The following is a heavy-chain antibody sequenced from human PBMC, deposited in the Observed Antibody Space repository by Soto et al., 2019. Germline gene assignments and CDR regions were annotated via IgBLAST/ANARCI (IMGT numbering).Heavy chain of an antibody. CDR1: GFTFRNFG. V-gene: IGHV3-48*02. J-gene: IGHJ4*02. CDR2: IGAGSDTI. D-gene: IGHD2-21*01. CDR3: ARGEEVGY. Sequence: EVQLVESGGGLVQPGGSLRLSCTASGFTFRNFGMNWVRQAPGKGLEWVSYIGAGSDTILYADSVKGRFTISRDDARNSQFLQMNSLRDEDTAVYYCARGEEVGYWGQGTLVTVS.